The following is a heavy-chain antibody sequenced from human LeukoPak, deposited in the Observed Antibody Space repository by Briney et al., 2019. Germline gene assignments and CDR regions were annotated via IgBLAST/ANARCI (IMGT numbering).Heavy chain of an antibody. J-gene: IGHJ6*02. V-gene: IGHV1-69*13. CDR1: GGTFSSYA. D-gene: IGHD5-24*01. CDR3: ARDRRSQRWLQFGGRRPRYYYYGMDV. Sequence: ASVKVSCKASGGTFSSYAISWVRQAPGQGLEWMGGIIPIFGTANYAQKFQGRATITADESTSTAYMELSSPRSEDTAVYYCARDRRSQRWLQFGGRRPRYYYYGMDVWGQGTTVTVSS. CDR2: IIPIFGTA.